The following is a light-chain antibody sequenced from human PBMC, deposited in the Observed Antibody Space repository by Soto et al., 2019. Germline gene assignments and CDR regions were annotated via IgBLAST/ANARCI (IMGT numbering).Light chain of an antibody. CDR3: HQYGYVPYT. V-gene: IGKV3-20*01. CDR2: GAS. CDR1: ESVRNDY. J-gene: IGKJ2*01. Sequence: EIVLTQSPGTVSLSPGERISLSCRASESVRNDYLAWYQHKPGQAPKVLIYGASSRATGIPDRFSGSGSVTDFSLTISRLEPEDFGVYYCHQYGYVPYTFGQGTKVEIK.